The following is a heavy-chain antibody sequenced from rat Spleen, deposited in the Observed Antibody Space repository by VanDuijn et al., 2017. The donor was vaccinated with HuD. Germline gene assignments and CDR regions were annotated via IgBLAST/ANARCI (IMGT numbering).Heavy chain of an antibody. J-gene: IGHJ2*01. V-gene: IGHV5S10*01. CDR2: IIYDSSRT. D-gene: IGHD1-11*01. CDR3: ATRDGGYPH. CDR1: GFTFSDYY. Sequence: EVQLVDSGGGLVQPGRSLKLSCATSGFTFSDYYMAWVRQAPTKGLEWVATIIYDSSRTYYRDSVKGRFTISRDNTKNTLYLQMDSLRSEDTATYYCATRDGGYPHWGQGVLVTVSS.